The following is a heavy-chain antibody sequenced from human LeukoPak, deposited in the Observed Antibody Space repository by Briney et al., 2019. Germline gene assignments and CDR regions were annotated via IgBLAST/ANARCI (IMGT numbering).Heavy chain of an antibody. D-gene: IGHD2-2*03. CDR2: INHSGST. CDR1: GGSFSGYY. V-gene: IGHV4-34*01. J-gene: IGHJ4*02. CDR3: ARGYGDCSSTSCYVSYFDY. Sequence: PSETQSLTCAVYGGSFSGYYWSWIRQPPGKGLEWIGEINHSGSTNYNPSLKSRVTISVDTSKNQFSLKLSSVTAADTAVYYCARGYGDCSSTSCYVSYFDYWGQGTLVTVSS.